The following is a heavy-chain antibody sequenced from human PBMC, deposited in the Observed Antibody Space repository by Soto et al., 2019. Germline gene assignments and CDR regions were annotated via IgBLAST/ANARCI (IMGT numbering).Heavy chain of an antibody. CDR1: GFNFNSYA. CDR2: ISGSGTTM. V-gene: IGHV3-48*02. J-gene: IGHJ4*02. Sequence: EVQLVESGGGLVQPGGSLRLSCTASGFNFNSYAMNWVRQAPARGLEWVSYISGSGTTMYYADSVRGRFTISRDNAKNSLFLQMNTLRDEDTAVYFCARERSYFDSSGYPVALHDFWGQGALVTVSS. CDR3: ARERSYFDSSGYPVALHDF. D-gene: IGHD3-22*01.